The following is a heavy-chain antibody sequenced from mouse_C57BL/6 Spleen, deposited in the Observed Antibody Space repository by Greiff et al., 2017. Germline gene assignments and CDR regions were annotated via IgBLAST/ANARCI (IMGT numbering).Heavy chain of an antibody. V-gene: IGHV1-52*01. CDR2: IDPSDSET. J-gene: IGHJ2*01. Sequence: QVQLQQPGAELVRPGSSVKLSCKASGYTFTSYWMHWVKQRPIQGLEWIGNIDPSDSETHYNQKFKDKATLTVDKSSSTAYMQLSSLTSEASAVYYCSKRRDDYYGYFDYWGQGTTLTVSS. CDR1: GYTFTSYW. D-gene: IGHD1-1*01. CDR3: SKRRDDYYGYFDY.